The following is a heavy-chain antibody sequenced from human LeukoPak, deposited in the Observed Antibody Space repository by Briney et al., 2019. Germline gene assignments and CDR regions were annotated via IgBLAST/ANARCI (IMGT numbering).Heavy chain of an antibody. J-gene: IGHJ4*02. Sequence: GGSLRLSCAASGFTFSGYWMSWVRQAPGKGLEWVATINQDGSEKYYVDSAKGRFTISRDNAKNSLYLQMNSLRAEDTAVYYCAKDSSSWKTSDFDYWGQGTLVTVSS. CDR3: AKDSSSWKTSDFDY. V-gene: IGHV3-7*04. CDR1: GFTFSGYW. D-gene: IGHD6-6*01. CDR2: INQDGSEK.